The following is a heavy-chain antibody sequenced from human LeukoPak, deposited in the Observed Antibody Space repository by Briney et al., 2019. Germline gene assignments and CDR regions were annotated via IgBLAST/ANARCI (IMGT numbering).Heavy chain of an antibody. CDR3: ARDVLVRGDNWFDP. CDR2: IYTSGST. J-gene: IGHJ5*02. CDR1: GGSISSYY. D-gene: IGHD3-10*01. Sequence: SETLSLTCTVSGGSISSYYSSWIRQPAGKGLEWIGRIYTSGSTNYNPSLKSRVTMSVDTSKNQFSLKLSSVTAADTAVYYCARDVLVRGDNWFDPWGQGTLVTVSS. V-gene: IGHV4-4*07.